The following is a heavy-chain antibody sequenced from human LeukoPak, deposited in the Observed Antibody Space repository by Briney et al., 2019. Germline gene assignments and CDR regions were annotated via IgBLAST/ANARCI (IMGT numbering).Heavy chain of an antibody. J-gene: IGHJ4*02. D-gene: IGHD6-6*01. CDR1: GGTFSSYA. CDR3: AREPSSSRYFDY. Sequence: SVKVSCKASGGTFSSYAISWVRQAPGQGLEWMGGNIPIFGTANYAQKFQGRVTITADESTSTAYMELSSLRSEDTAVYYCAREPSSSRYFDYWGQGTLVTVSS. CDR2: NIPIFGTA. V-gene: IGHV1-69*13.